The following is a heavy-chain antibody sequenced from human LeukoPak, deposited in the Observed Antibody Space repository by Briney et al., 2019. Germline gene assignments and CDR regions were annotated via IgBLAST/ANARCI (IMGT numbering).Heavy chain of an antibody. CDR3: ARAEQWLAREYFDY. Sequence: ASVKVSCKASGYTFTGYYMHWVRQAPGQGLEWMGWINPNSGGTNYAQKLQGRVTMTTDTSTSTAYMELRSLRSDDTAVYYCARAEQWLAREYFDYWGQGTLVTVSS. CDR1: GYTFTGYY. D-gene: IGHD6-19*01. J-gene: IGHJ4*02. V-gene: IGHV1-2*02. CDR2: INPNSGGT.